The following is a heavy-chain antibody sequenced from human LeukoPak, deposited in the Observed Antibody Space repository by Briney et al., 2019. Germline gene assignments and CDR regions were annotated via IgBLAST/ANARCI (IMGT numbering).Heavy chain of an antibody. CDR2: IYHSGST. CDR1: GGSISSGGYS. CDR3: ASHTFGGDYELLY. J-gene: IGHJ4*02. D-gene: IGHD4-17*01. Sequence: SSETLSLTCAVSGGSISSGGYSWSWIRQPPGKGLEWIGYIYHSGSTYYNPSLKSRVTISVDTSKNQFSLKLSSVTAADTAVYYCASHTFGGDYELLYWGQGTLVTVSS. V-gene: IGHV4-30-2*01.